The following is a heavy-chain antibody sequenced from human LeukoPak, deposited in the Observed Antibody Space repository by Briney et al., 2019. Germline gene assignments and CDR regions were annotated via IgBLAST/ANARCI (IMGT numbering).Heavy chain of an antibody. CDR1: GFTFSSYA. D-gene: IGHD5-24*01. V-gene: IGHV3-23*01. CDR2: ISGSGGST. Sequence: PGGSLRLSCAASGFTFSSYAMSWVRQAPGKGLEWVSAISGSGGSTYYADSVKGRFTISRDNSKNTLYLQMNSLRAEDTAVYYCANLPFRRDGYFDYWGQGTLVTVPS. J-gene: IGHJ4*02. CDR3: ANLPFRRDGYFDY.